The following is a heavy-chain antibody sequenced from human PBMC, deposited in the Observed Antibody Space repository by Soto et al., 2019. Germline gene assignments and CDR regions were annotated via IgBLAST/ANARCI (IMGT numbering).Heavy chain of an antibody. D-gene: IGHD1-26*01. Sequence: SANLSLTCTGSGVSISRYYWSWIRQPPGKGLEWIGFIYYSGITNYNPSLKSRVTISVDTSKNQFSLKLNSVTAADTAVYYCAREMGATSAAFDIWGQGTMVTVSS. CDR1: GVSISRYY. J-gene: IGHJ3*02. CDR3: AREMGATSAAFDI. CDR2: IYYSGIT. V-gene: IGHV4-59*01.